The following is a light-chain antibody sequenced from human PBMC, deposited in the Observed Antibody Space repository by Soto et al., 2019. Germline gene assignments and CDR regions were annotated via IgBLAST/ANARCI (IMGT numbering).Light chain of an antibody. CDR3: QQYYSYPLT. CDR2: AAS. Sequence: AIRMTQSPSSLSASTGDRVTITCRASQGISSYLAWYQQKPGKAPKLLIYAASTLQSGVPSRFSGSGSGTDFTLTISCLQSKDFATYYCQQYYSYPLTFGGGTKVEIK. CDR1: QGISSY. V-gene: IGKV1-8*01. J-gene: IGKJ4*01.